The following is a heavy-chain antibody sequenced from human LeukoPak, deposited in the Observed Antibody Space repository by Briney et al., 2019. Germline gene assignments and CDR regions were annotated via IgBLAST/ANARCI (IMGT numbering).Heavy chain of an antibody. D-gene: IGHD3-10*02. CDR3: AELGITMIGGV. Sequence: GGSLRLSCAASGFTFNIYNMNWVRQAPGKGLEWVSYISSSSGTIYYADSAKGRFTISRDNAKNSLYLQMNSLRAEDTAVYYCAELGITMIGGVWGKGTTVTISS. V-gene: IGHV3-48*01. CDR1: GFTFNIYN. CDR2: ISSSSGTI. J-gene: IGHJ6*04.